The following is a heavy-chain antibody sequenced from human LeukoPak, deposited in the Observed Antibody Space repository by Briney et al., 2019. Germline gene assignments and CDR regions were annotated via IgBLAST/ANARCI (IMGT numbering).Heavy chain of an antibody. J-gene: IGHJ3*01. V-gene: IGHV3-23*01. D-gene: IGHD4-17*01. CDR3: ARDPNGDYIGAFEF. CDR1: GFTFSSYA. CDR2: ITSGGAP. Sequence: PGGSLRLSCAASGFTFSSYAMSWVRQAPGKGLEWVSAITSGGAPRYADSVKGRFTISRDNSKNMLYLQMNSLRAGDTARYFCARDPNGDYIGAFEFWGQGTGVTVSS.